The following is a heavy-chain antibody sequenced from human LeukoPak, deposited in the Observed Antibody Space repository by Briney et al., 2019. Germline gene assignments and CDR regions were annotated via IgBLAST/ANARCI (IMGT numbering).Heavy chain of an antibody. CDR3: ARDGAEGDNSAFDI. D-gene: IGHD3-22*01. Sequence: GGSLRLSCAASGVTLSVRHMDWVRQAPGKGLEWVGRTRDKARGYTTGYAASVEGRFTISRDDSKTLVYLQMNSLKTEDTAVYFCARDGAEGDNSAFDIWGQGTVVTVSS. CDR1: GVTLSVRH. V-gene: IGHV3-72*01. CDR2: TRDKARGYTT. J-gene: IGHJ3*02.